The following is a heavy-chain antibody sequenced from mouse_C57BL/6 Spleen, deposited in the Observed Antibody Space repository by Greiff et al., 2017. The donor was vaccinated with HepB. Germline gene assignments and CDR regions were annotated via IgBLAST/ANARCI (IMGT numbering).Heavy chain of an antibody. CDR2: INPSSGYT. D-gene: IGHD2-2*01. J-gene: IGHJ3*01. CDR3: ARGVAVTTGPSWFAY. Sequence: VKLMESGAELARPGASVKMSCKASGYTFTSYTMHWVKQRPGQGLEWIGYINPSSGYTKYNQKFKDKATLTADKSSSTAYMQLSSLTSEDSAVYYCARGVAVTTGPSWFAYWGQGTLVTVSA. CDR1: GYTFTSYT. V-gene: IGHV1-4*01.